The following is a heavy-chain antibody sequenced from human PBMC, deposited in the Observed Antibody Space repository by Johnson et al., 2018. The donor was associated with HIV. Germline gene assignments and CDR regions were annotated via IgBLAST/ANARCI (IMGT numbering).Heavy chain of an antibody. J-gene: IGHJ3*02. CDR1: GFTFSSYA. D-gene: IGHD5-18*01. V-gene: IGHV3-23*04. CDR2: ISGSGGST. CDR3: AKHSYGLRGAFDI. Sequence: MQLVESGGGVVQPGRSLRLSCAASGFTFSSYAMHWVRQAPGKGLEWVSSISGSGGSTFYEDSVKGRFTISRDNSKNTLYLQMNSLRAEDTAVYYCAKHSYGLRGAFDIWGQGTMVTVSS.